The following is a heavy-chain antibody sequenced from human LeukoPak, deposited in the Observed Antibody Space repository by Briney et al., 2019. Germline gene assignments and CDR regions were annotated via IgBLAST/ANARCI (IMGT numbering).Heavy chain of an antibody. V-gene: IGHV1-46*01. Sequence: ASVKVSCKASGYTFTSYYMHWVRQAPGQGLEWMGIINPSGGSTSYAQKFQGRVTMTRDTSTSTVYMELSSLRSEDTAVYYCARGNRGEEPPRIFDYWGQGTLVTVSS. CDR3: ARGNRGEEPPRIFDY. CDR2: INPSGGST. J-gene: IGHJ4*02. D-gene: IGHD3-10*01. CDR1: GYTFTSYY.